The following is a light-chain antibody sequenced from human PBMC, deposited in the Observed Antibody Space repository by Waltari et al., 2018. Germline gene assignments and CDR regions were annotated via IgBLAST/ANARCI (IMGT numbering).Light chain of an antibody. CDR3: QHRSNWPPFT. Sequence: EIVLTQSPATLSLSPGERATLSCRASQGVGRHLAWYQQKPGQTPRLLIYDASSRATGIPARFSGSGSGTYFTLTINSLEPEDFAVYYCQHRSNWPPFTFGPGTKVDIK. CDR2: DAS. V-gene: IGKV3-11*01. J-gene: IGKJ3*01. CDR1: QGVGRH.